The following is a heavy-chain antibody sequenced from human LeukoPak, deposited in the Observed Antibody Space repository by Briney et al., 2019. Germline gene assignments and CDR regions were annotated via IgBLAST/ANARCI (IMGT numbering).Heavy chain of an antibody. Sequence: PSETLSLTCTVSGGSVSSGIYYWSWIRQPPGKGLGWIGYIYDSGSTNYNPSLKSRVTISVDTSKNQFSLKLSSVTAADTAVYYCARGMAVAGTRLDYWGQGTLVTVSS. CDR1: GGSVSSGIYY. V-gene: IGHV4-61*01. J-gene: IGHJ4*02. CDR3: ARGMAVAGTRLDY. D-gene: IGHD6-19*01. CDR2: IYDSGST.